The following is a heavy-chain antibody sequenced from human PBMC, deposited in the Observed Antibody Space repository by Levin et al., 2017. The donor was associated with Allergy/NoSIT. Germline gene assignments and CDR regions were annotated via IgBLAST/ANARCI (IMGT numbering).Heavy chain of an antibody. Sequence: GGSLRLSCAASGFTFADYTMHWVRQAPGKGLEWVSLISWDGSSTYYADSVKGRFTISRDNRKNSLYLQMSSLRTEDTALYYCAKDLSIELAVTGTLHHWGQGTLVTVSS. V-gene: IGHV3-43*01. CDR3: AKDLSIELAVTGTLHH. D-gene: IGHD6-19*01. CDR2: ISWDGSST. CDR1: GFTFADYT. J-gene: IGHJ5*02.